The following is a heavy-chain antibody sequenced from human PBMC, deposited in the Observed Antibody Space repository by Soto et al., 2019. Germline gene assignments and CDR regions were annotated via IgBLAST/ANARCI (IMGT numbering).Heavy chain of an antibody. V-gene: IGHV3-15*01. J-gene: IGHJ4*02. Sequence: GGSLRLSCTGSGFTFADYAMNWVRQAPGKGLEWVGRIKSKTDALITDYSAPMKGRFTISRDDSKNTVFLQMNSLKTEDTAMYFCTTGSQNIYCRGGSCYFDYWGRGTLVTVSS. CDR1: GFTFADYA. CDR3: TTGSQNIYCRGGSCYFDY. CDR2: IKSKTDALIT. D-gene: IGHD2-15*01.